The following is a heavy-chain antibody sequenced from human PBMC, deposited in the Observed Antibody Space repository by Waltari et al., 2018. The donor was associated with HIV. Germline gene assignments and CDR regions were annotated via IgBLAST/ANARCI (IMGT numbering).Heavy chain of an antibody. D-gene: IGHD1-1*01. J-gene: IGHJ4*02. Sequence: DVQLVESGGGLVQPGGSLRLSCADSGFTVLTNYVAWIRQAPGKGLDWGALIKYLGATFYAVSGGARCTIARDTSMTTVHLQMDSLIAGDTAVYYCVRERNTIKTTSYYFDYWGQGTLVTVSS. CDR2: IKYLGAT. CDR3: VRERNTIKTTSYYFDY. CDR1: GFTVLTNY. V-gene: IGHV3-66*01.